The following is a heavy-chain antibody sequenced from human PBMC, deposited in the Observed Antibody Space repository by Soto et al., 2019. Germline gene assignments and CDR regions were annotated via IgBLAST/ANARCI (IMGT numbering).Heavy chain of an antibody. CDR2: IYWDDDK. Sequence: QITLNESGPTQVNPRQTLTLTCTFSGFSLTTSGVGVGWIRQSPGKAPEWLALIYWDDDKRYSPSLKSRLTTTKDTSKNQLVLTMADLDPADTATYYCANRVLRTVFGLVTTSAIYFDFWGQGTPVAVSS. CDR3: ANRVLRTVFGLVTTSAIYFDF. CDR1: GFSLTTSGVG. D-gene: IGHD3-3*01. V-gene: IGHV2-5*02. J-gene: IGHJ4*02.